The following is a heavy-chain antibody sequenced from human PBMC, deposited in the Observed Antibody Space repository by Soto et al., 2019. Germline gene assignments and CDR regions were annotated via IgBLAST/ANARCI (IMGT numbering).Heavy chain of an antibody. J-gene: IGHJ4*02. D-gene: IGHD1-26*01. Sequence: QVQLQESGPGLVKPSETLSLTCTVSGGSVSSGSYYWSWIRQPPGKGLEWIGYIYYSGSTNYNPSLKSRVTISVDTSKNQFSLKLSSVTAADTAVYYCATPGVGATTYLAYWGQGTLVTVSS. CDR1: GGSVSSGSYY. CDR3: ATPGVGATTYLAY. CDR2: IYYSGST. V-gene: IGHV4-61*01.